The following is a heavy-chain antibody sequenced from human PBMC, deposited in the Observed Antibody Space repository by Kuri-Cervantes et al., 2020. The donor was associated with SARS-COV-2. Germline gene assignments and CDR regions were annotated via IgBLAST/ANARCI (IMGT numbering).Heavy chain of an antibody. CDR2: ISNYNGHT. Sequence: ASVKVSCKASGGTFSSYAISWVRQAPGQGLEWVGWISNYNGHTNDAQKSQGRVTMTTDTSTSTAYMELRSLRYDDTAVYYCAKQCSSPDCMDYFDYWGQGTLVTVSS. D-gene: IGHD6-6*01. V-gene: IGHV1-18*01. CDR1: GGTFSSYA. J-gene: IGHJ4*02. CDR3: AKQCSSPDCMDYFDY.